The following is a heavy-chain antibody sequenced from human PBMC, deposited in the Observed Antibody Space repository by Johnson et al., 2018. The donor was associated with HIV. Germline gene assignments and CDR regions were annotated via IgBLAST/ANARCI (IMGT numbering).Heavy chain of an antibody. D-gene: IGHD3-22*01. V-gene: IGHV3-74*01. CDR2: ISSDGTDT. CDR3: ARAGYYYDSSGIFIPQDAFDI. CDR1: GFTFSRYW. Sequence: VQLVESGGGLVQPGGSLILSCAASGFTFSRYWMHWVRQAPGKGLVWVSRISSDGTDTYYADSVKGQFTISSDNARNTMFLQMKGLRAEDTAVYYCARAGYYYDSSGIFIPQDAFDIWGQGTMVTVSS. J-gene: IGHJ3*02.